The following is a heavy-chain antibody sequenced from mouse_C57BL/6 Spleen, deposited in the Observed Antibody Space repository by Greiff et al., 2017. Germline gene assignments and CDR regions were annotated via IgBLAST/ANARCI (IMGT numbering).Heavy chain of an antibody. CDR2: INPSSGYT. CDR1: GYTFTSYT. D-gene: IGHD2-5*01. Sequence: VKLMESGAELARPGASVKMSCKASGYTFTSYTMHWVKQRPGQGLEWIGYINPSSGYTKYNQKFKDKATLTADKSSSTAYMQLSSLTSEDSAVYYCARNSNYAAYWGQGTLVTVSA. V-gene: IGHV1-4*01. J-gene: IGHJ3*01. CDR3: ARNSNYAAY.